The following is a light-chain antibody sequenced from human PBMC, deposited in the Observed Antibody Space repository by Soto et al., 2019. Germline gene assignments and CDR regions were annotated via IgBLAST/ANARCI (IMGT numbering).Light chain of an antibody. Sequence: QSVLTQPPSASGTPGQRVTISSSGGSSNIGSNTVNWYQQLPGTAPKLLIYSNNQRPSWVPDRFSGSKSGTSASLAISGLQSEDEADYYCAAWDDSLNGLVFGGGTKVTVL. V-gene: IGLV1-44*01. CDR3: AAWDDSLNGLV. J-gene: IGLJ2*01. CDR1: SSNIGSNT. CDR2: SNN.